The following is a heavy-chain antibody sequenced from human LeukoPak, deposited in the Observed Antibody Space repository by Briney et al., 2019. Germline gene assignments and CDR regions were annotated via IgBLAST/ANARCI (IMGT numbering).Heavy chain of an antibody. J-gene: IGHJ4*02. CDR3: ARDPLGYCSSTSCSDY. Sequence: ASVKFSCKASGYTFTGYYMHWVRQAPGQGLEWMGRINPNSGGTNYAQKFQGRVTMTRDTSISTAYMELSRLRSDDTAEYCCARDPLGYCSSTSCSDYWGQGTLVTVSS. CDR2: INPNSGGT. CDR1: GYTFTGYY. V-gene: IGHV1-2*06. D-gene: IGHD2-2*01.